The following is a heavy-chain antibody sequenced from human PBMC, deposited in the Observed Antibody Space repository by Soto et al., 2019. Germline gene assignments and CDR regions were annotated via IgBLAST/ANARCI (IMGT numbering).Heavy chain of an antibody. Sequence: QVQLVQSGAEVKKPGSSVKVSCNASGGTFSSYAISWVRQAPGQGLEWMGGIIPISDTTNYAQKFQGTVTITADEPTTTANMGLSSLRSEDTAVYYCASSEGSSNSLEIYYYSCYGMDVWGQGTTVNVS. D-gene: IGHD2-2*01. CDR1: GGTFSSYA. CDR2: IIPISDTT. J-gene: IGHJ6*02. V-gene: IGHV1-69*01. CDR3: ASSEGSSNSLEIYYYSCYGMDV.